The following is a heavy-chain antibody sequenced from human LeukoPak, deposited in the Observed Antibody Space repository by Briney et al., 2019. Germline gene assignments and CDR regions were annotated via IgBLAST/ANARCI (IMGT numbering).Heavy chain of an antibody. Sequence: ASVKVSCKASGYTFTNYDINWVRQATGQGLEWMGWMNPNSGNTGYAQKFQGRVTMTRNTSISTAYMELSSLRAEDTAVYYCAKEHPNPQTHYADWGQGTLVTVSS. D-gene: IGHD2-2*01. J-gene: IGHJ4*02. CDR3: AKEHPNPQTHYAD. V-gene: IGHV1-8*01. CDR1: GYTFTNYD. CDR2: MNPNSGNT.